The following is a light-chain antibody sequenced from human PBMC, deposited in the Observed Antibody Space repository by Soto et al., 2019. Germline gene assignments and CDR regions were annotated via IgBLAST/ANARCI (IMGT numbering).Light chain of an antibody. J-gene: IGKJ1*01. V-gene: IGKV3-15*01. CDR1: QSVRSN. CDR2: GAF. CDR3: QQYNDWPLT. Sequence: EIVMTQSPVTLSVSPGERATLSCRASQSVRSNLAWYQQKPGQAPSLLIYGAFNRATGIPARFSGTGSGTEFTLTISSLQSEDFALYYCQQYNDWPLTFGQGTKVEV.